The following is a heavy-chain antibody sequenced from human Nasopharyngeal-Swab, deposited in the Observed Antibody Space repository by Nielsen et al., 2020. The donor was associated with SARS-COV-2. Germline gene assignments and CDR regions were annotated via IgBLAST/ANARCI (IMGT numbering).Heavy chain of an antibody. CDR2: ISYDGSNK. D-gene: IGHD6-13*01. V-gene: IGHV3-30*18. CDR1: GFTFSSYG. CDR3: AKDEGYSSSWYDQYYYYYYGMDV. J-gene: IGHJ6*02. Sequence: GGSLTLSCAASGFTFSSYGMHWVRQAPGKGLEWVAVISYDGSNKYYADSVKGRFTISRDNSKNTLYLQMNSLRAEDTAVYYCAKDEGYSSSWYDQYYYYYYGMDVWGQGTTVTVSS.